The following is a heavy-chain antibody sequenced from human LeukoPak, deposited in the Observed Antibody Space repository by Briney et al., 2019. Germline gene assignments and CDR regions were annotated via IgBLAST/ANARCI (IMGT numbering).Heavy chain of an antibody. Sequence: PSETLSLTCTVPGGSISSSSYSWGWIRQPPGKGLEWIGSIYYSVSSYYTPSLNSRLTISVDTSKDQSSLKLTSVTAADTAVYYCAASGYSTRWYYYDFWGQGTLVTVSS. V-gene: IGHV4-39*01. J-gene: IGHJ4*02. CDR1: GGSISSSSYS. CDR3: AASGYSTRWYYYDF. D-gene: IGHD2-8*01. CDR2: IYYSVSS.